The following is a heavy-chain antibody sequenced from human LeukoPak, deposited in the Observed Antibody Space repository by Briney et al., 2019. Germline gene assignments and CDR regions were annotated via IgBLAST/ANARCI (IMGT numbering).Heavy chain of an antibody. V-gene: IGHV4-34*01. CDR1: GGSFSGYY. D-gene: IGHD5-12*01. Sequence: SETLSLTCAVYGGSFSGYYWSWIRQPPGKGLEWIGEINHSGSTNYNPSLKSRVTISVDTSKNQFSLKLSSVTAADTAVYYCARGTTPGYSGHGGALDAFDIWGQGTVVTVSS. CDR3: ARGTTPGYSGHGGALDAFDI. J-gene: IGHJ3*02. CDR2: INHSGST.